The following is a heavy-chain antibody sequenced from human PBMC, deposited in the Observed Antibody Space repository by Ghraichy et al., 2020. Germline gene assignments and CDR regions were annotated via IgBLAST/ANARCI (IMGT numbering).Heavy chain of an antibody. Sequence: GGSLRLSCAASGFTFSSYAMSWVRQAPGKGLEWVSAISGSGGSTYYADSVKGRFTISRDNSKNTLYLQMNSLRAEDTAVYYCAKDQKAEVRFLEWLFPTNWFDPWGQGTLVTVSS. J-gene: IGHJ5*02. V-gene: IGHV3-23*01. D-gene: IGHD3-3*01. CDR3: AKDQKAEVRFLEWLFPTNWFDP. CDR2: ISGSGGST. CDR1: GFTFSSYA.